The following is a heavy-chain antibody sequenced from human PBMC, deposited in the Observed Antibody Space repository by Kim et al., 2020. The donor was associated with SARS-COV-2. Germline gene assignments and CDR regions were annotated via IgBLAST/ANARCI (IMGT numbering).Heavy chain of an antibody. CDR1: GFTFSSYS. CDR3: AKDYCSGGSCWD. J-gene: IGHJ4*02. V-gene: IGHV3-23*01. Sequence: GGSLRLSCAVSGFTFSSYSMTWVRQAPGKGLEWVSTISDSGGSTYYADSVKGRFTISRDNSKNTLYLQMNSLRAEDTAVYYCAKDYCSGGSCWDWGQGTLVTVSS. CDR2: ISDSGGST. D-gene: IGHD2-15*01.